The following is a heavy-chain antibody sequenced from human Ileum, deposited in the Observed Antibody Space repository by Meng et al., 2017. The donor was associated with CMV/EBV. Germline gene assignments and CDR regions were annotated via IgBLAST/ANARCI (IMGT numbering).Heavy chain of an antibody. CDR1: DSVSISTES. Sequence: QLRLHQSVPGLVKASQYISLTCAGDSVSISTESWNWIRQSPSRGLEWLGRTWYGSKWYYEYAVSVKSRITIIPDTSQNQISLQLNSVTPDDTAVYYCTYGWPLKYWGQGSLVTVSS. V-gene: IGHV6-1*01. D-gene: IGHD3-10*01. J-gene: IGHJ4*02. CDR3: TYGWPLKY. CDR2: TWYGSKWYY.